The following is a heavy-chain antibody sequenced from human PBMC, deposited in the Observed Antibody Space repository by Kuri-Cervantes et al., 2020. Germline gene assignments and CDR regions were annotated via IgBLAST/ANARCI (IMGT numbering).Heavy chain of an antibody. J-gene: IGHJ6*03. CDR1: GFTFSSYA. Sequence: GGSLRLSCAASGFTFSSYAMSWVRQAPGKGLEWVSAISGSGGSTYYADSVKGRFTISRDNSKNTLYLQMNSPRAEDTAVYYCARIKSSSTQYYYYYYMDVWGKGTTVTVSS. D-gene: IGHD6-6*01. V-gene: IGHV3-23*01. CDR2: ISGSGGST. CDR3: ARIKSSSTQYYYYYYMDV.